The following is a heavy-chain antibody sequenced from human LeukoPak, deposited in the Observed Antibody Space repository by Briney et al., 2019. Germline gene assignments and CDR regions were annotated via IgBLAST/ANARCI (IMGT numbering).Heavy chain of an antibody. J-gene: IGHJ3*02. CDR1: GYSFTSYW. D-gene: IGHD3-16*02. CDR3: AKSLVDDAFDI. Sequence: GESLKISFKGSGYSFTSYWISWVRQMPGKGLEWMGSIDPSDSYTNYSPSFQDHVTISADKSISTAYLQWSSLKASDTAMYYCAKSLVDDAFDIWGQGTMVTVSS. V-gene: IGHV5-10-1*01. CDR2: IDPSDSYT.